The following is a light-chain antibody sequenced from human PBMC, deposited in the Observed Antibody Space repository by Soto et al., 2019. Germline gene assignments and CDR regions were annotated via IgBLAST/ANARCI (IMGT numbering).Light chain of an antibody. CDR2: EGS. CDR3: CSYAGSSTLV. CDR1: SSDI. V-gene: IGLV2-23*01. J-gene: IGLJ2*01. Sequence: QSVLTQPASVSGSPGHSITISCTGTSSDIVSWYQQHPGKAPKLIIYEGSKRPSGVSNRFSGSKSGNTASLTISGLQAEDEADYYCCSYAGSSTLVFGGGTKLTVL.